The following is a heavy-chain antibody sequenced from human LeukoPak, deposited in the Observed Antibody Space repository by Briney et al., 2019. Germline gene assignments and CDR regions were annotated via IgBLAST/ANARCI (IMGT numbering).Heavy chain of an antibody. D-gene: IGHD2-21*02. CDR1: GFTFSSYG. CDR2: ISYDGSNK. V-gene: IGHV3-30*18. Sequence: GGSLRLSCAASGFTFSSYGMHWVRQAPGKGLEWVAVISYDGSNKYYADSVKGRFTISRDNSKNTLYLQMNSLRAEDTAVYYCAKDLGGDQTWGPFDYWGQGTLVTVSS. J-gene: IGHJ4*02. CDR3: AKDLGGDQTWGPFDY.